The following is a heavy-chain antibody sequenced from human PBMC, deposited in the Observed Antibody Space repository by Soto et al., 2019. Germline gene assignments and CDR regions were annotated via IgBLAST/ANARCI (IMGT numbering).Heavy chain of an antibody. CDR1: GFTFSDYY. Sequence: QVQLVESGGGLVKPGGSLRLSCAASGFTFSDYYMSWIRQAPGKGLEWVSYISSSSDTNYADSVKGRFTISRDNAKNSLYLQMNSLRAEDTAVYYCARDQCRSCWYLRASDYWGQGTLVTVSS. CDR3: ARDQCRSCWYLRASDY. D-gene: IGHD6-13*01. J-gene: IGHJ4*02. V-gene: IGHV3-11*06. CDR2: ISSSSDT.